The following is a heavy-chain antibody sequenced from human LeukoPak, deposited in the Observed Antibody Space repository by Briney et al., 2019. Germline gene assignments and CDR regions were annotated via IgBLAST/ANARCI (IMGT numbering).Heavy chain of an antibody. CDR1: GYSISSGYY. D-gene: IGHD3-22*01. CDR3: ARVRYYYDSSGYTPVDY. J-gene: IGHJ4*02. CDR2: IYHSGST. Sequence: SETLSFTCAVSGYSISSGYYWGWIRQPPGKGLEWIGSIYHSGSTYYNPSLKSRVTISVDTSKNQFSLKLSSVTAADTAVYYCARVRYYYDSSGYTPVDYWGQGTLVTVSS. V-gene: IGHV4-38-2*01.